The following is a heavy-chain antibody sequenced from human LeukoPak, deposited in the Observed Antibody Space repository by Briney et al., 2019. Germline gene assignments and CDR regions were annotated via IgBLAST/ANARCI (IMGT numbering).Heavy chain of an antibody. D-gene: IGHD3-9*01. CDR2: ISAYNGNT. CDR3: AKDVITYYDILTGYSPRPFDY. J-gene: IGHJ4*02. CDR1: GYTFTSYG. Sequence: ASVKVSCKASGYTFTSYGISWVRQAPGQGLEWMGWISAYNGNTNYAQKLQGRVTMTTDTSTSTAYMELRSLRSDDTAVYYCAKDVITYYDILTGYSPRPFDYWGQGTLVTVSS. V-gene: IGHV1-18*01.